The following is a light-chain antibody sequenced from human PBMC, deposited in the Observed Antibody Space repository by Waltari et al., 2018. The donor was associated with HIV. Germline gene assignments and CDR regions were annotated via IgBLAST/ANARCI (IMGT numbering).Light chain of an antibody. J-gene: IGLJ2*01. CDR3: SSYTGTSTHVV. CDR2: EVS. CDR1: SSDVGGYNY. V-gene: IGLV2-14*01. Sequence: QSDLTQPASVSGSPGQSITTPCPGTSSDVGGYNYVSWYQQHSGKAPKLMIYEVSNRPSGVSNRFSGSKSGNTASLTISGLQAEDEAYYYCSSYTGTSTHVVFGGGTKLTVL.